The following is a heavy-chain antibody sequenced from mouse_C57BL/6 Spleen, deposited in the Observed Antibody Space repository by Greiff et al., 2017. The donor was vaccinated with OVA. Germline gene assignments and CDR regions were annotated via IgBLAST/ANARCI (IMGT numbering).Heavy chain of an antibody. CDR1: GFTFSDYG. D-gene: IGHD1-1*01. CDR2: ISSGSSTI. Sequence: EVKLEESGGGLVKPGGSLKLSCAASGFTFSDYGMHWVRQAPEKGLEWVAYISSGSSTIYYADTVKGRFTISRDNAKNTLFLQMTSLRSEDTTMYYCARSLSRSYYAMDYWGQGTSVTVSS. CDR3: ARSLSRSYYAMDY. V-gene: IGHV5-17*01. J-gene: IGHJ4*01.